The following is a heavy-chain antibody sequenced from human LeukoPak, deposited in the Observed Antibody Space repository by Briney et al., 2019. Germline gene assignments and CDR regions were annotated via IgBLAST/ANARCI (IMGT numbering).Heavy chain of an antibody. Sequence: SETLSLTCAVCGGSFSDYYWSWIRQPPGKGLEWIGEINHSGSTNYNPSLKSRVTISVDTSKNQFSLKLNSVTAADTAVYYCARGQMATTGADYWGQGTLVTVSS. CDR2: INHSGST. V-gene: IGHV4-34*01. CDR1: GGSFSDYY. D-gene: IGHD5-24*01. CDR3: ARGQMATTGADY. J-gene: IGHJ4*02.